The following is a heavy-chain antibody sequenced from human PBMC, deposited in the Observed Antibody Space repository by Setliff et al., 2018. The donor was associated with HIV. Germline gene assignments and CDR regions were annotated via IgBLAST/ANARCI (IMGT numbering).Heavy chain of an antibody. Sequence: PGGSLRLSCAASGFNVSHNSMTWVRQAPGKGLEWVGRIKRKTDGGTTDYAAPVKGRFIISRDDSRNTLYLEMNNLKTEDTAMYYCTTDWGGGGGAPLDPWGQGTLVTVSS. J-gene: IGHJ5*02. CDR1: GFNVSHNS. CDR3: TTDWGGGGGAPLDP. D-gene: IGHD2-21*01. CDR2: IKRKTDGGTT. V-gene: IGHV3-15*01.